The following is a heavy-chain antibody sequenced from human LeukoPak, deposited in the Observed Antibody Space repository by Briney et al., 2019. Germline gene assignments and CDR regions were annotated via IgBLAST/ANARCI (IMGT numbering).Heavy chain of an antibody. V-gene: IGHV3-7*01. J-gene: IGHJ3*02. D-gene: IGHD2-15*01. CDR2: IKQDGSEK. CDR1: GFTFSSYW. Sequence: PGGSLRLSCAASGFTFSSYWMSWARQAPGKGLEWVANIKQDGSEKYYVDSVKGRFTISRDNAKNSLYLQMNSLRAEDTAVYYCATASRILPLPIWGQGTMVTVSS. CDR3: ATASRILPLPI.